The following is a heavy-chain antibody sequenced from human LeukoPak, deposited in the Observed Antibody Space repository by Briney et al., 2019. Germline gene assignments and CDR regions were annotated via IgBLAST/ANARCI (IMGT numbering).Heavy chain of an antibody. CDR1: GYTFTSYG. V-gene: IGHV1-18*01. CDR3: ARVPLNYPYYYGMDV. J-gene: IGHJ6*02. CDR2: ISAYNGNT. Sequence: GASVKVSCKASGYTFTSYGISWVRQAPGQGLEWMGWISAYNGNTNYAQKLQGRVTMTTDTSTSTAYMELRSLRSDDTAVYYCARVPLNYPYYYGMDVWGQGTTVTVSS. D-gene: IGHD4-4*01.